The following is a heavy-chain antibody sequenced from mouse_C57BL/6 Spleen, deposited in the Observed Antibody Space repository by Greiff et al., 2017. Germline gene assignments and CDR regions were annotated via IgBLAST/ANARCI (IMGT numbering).Heavy chain of an antibody. CDR3: ARYDRDYFDY. V-gene: IGHV1-64*01. Sequence: QVQLQQPGAELVKPGASVKLSCKASGYTFTSYWMHWVKQRPGQGLEWIGMIHPNSGSTNYNEKFKSKATLTVDKSSSTAYMQLRSLTSEDSAVYYCARYDRDYFDYWGQGTTLTVSS. D-gene: IGHD2-3*01. CDR1: GYTFTSYW. CDR2: IHPNSGST. J-gene: IGHJ2*01.